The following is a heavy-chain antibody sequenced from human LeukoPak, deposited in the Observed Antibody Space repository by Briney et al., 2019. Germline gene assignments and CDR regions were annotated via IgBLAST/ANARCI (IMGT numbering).Heavy chain of an antibody. CDR2: IYTSGST. CDR1: GGSISTGSYY. J-gene: IGHJ5*02. V-gene: IGHV4-61*02. Sequence: SETLSLTCTVSGGSISTGSYYWSWIRQPAGKGLEWIGRIYTSGSTNYNPSLKSRVAISVDTSKNQFSLKLSSVTAADTAVYYCARDSGTTGEVKSDPWGQGTLVTVSS. D-gene: IGHD3-10*01. CDR3: ARDSGTTGEVKSDP.